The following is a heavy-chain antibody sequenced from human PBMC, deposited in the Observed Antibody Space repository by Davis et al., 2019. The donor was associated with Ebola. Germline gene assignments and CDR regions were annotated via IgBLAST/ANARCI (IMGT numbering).Heavy chain of an antibody. D-gene: IGHD6-6*01. CDR2: INPNSGGT. CDR3: ARAGSIAARPAYWYFDL. CDR1: GYTFTGYY. Sequence: ASVKVSCKASGYTFTGYYMHWVRQAPGQGLEWMGWINPNSGGTNYAQKFQGRVTMTRDTSISTAYMELSRLRSDDTAVYYCARAGSIAARPAYWYFDLWGRGTLVTVSS. V-gene: IGHV1-2*02. J-gene: IGHJ2*01.